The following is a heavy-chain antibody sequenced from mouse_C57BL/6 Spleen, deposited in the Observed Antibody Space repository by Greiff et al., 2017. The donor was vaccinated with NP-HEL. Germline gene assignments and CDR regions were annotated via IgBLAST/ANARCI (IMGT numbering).Heavy chain of an antibody. J-gene: IGHJ3*01. CDR3: TRDGYYVGLAY. V-gene: IGHV5-9-1*02. CDR1: GFTFSSYA. D-gene: IGHD2-3*01. Sequence: EVKLMESGEGLVKPGGSLKLSCAASGFTFSSYAMSWVRQTPEKRLEWVAYISSGGDYIYYADTVKGRFTISRDNARNTLYLQMSSLKSEDTAMYYCTRDGYYVGLAYWGQGTLVTVSA. CDR2: ISSGGDYI.